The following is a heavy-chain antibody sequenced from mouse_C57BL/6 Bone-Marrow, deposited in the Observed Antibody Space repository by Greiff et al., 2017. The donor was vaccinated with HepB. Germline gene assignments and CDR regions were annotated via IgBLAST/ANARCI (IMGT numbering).Heavy chain of an antibody. CDR2: IYPGDGDT. V-gene: IGHV1-82*01. CDR1: GYAFSSSW. Sequence: QVPLQQSGPELVKPGASVKISCKASGYAFSSSWMNWVKQRPGKGLEWIGRIYPGDGDTNYNGKFKGKATLTADKSSSTAYMQRSSLASEDSAVYFGARGGCYFDYWGQGTTLTVSS. CDR3: ARGGCYFDY. D-gene: IGHD6-1*01. J-gene: IGHJ2*01.